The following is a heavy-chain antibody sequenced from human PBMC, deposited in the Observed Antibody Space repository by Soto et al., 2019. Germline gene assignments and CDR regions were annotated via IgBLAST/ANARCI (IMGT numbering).Heavy chain of an antibody. J-gene: IGHJ5*02. D-gene: IGHD3-3*01. CDR2: IYHDGTT. V-gene: IGHV4-61*01. CDR1: GDSVSSDSYY. Sequence: SETLSLTCTVSGDSVSSDSYYWSWIRQSPGKGLEWIGYIYHDGTTSYNPSLQSRVTMSINTSKNQFSLQLSSVTAADSAIYYCAREGGVLRLSNWLDPWGQGTLVTVSS. CDR3: AREGGVLRLSNWLDP.